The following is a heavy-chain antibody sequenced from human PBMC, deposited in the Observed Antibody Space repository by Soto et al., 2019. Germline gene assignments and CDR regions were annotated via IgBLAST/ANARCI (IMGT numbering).Heavy chain of an antibody. Sequence: PGGSLRLSCAASGFTFSSYAMHWVRQAPGKGLEWVAVISYDGSNKYYADSVKGRFTISRDNSKNTLYLQMNSLRAEDTAVYYCARDYYYGSGSYYFYYYYYGMDVWGQGTTVTVSS. J-gene: IGHJ6*02. CDR2: ISYDGSNK. CDR3: ARDYYYGSGSYYFYYYYYGMDV. V-gene: IGHV3-30-3*01. D-gene: IGHD3-10*01. CDR1: GFTFSSYA.